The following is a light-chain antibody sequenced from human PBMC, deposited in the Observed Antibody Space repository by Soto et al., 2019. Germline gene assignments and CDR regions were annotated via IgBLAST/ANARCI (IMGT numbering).Light chain of an antibody. V-gene: IGLV2-14*01. CDR1: NSDFGGYNY. J-gene: IGLJ1*01. CDR3: SSSTNNVAPL. CDR2: GVT. Sequence: QSALTQPASVSGSPGHSITIFFTGTNSDFGGYNYVSWYHQHPGKAPKLIIYGVTNRPSGVSDRFSGSKSGYTASLTISGLRAEDEADYYCSSSTNNVAPLLGTGTKVTV.